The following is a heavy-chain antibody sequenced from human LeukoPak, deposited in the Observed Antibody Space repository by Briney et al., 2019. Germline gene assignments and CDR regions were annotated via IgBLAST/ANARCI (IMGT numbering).Heavy chain of an antibody. CDR1: SASISTYY. CDR2: IYYSGST. V-gene: IGHV4-59*01. J-gene: IGHJ6*03. CDR3: ARSVGGYYYYMDV. Sequence: SETLSLTCTVSSASISTYYWSWIRQPPGKGLEWIGNIYYSGSTNYNPSLTSRVTISVDTSKNQFSLKLSSVTAADTAVYFCARSVGGYYYYMDVWGQGTTVTVSS.